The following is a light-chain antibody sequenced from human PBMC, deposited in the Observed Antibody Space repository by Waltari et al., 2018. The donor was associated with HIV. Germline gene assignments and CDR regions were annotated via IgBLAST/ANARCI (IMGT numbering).Light chain of an antibody. CDR3: QSWDSCTAV. J-gene: IGLJ2*01. CDR1: NIGSKS. CDR2: ADY. Sequence: SYVLTQPPSVSVAPGQTARITCGGNNIGSKSMYWYQQRPGQAPVLVLYADYDRPAGVPDRFSASSSGNTATLTISGTQTMYEATYYCQSWDSCTAVFGEETKLTVL. V-gene: IGLV3-21*02.